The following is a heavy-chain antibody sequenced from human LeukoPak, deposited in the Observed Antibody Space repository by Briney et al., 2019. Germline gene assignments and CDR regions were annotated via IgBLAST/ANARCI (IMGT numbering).Heavy chain of an antibody. J-gene: IGHJ6*02. V-gene: IGHV1-18*01. CDR2: ISAYNGNT. CDR3: ASSSGGFYYYYGMDV. Sequence: ASVKVSCKASGYTFTSYGISWVRQAPGQGLEWMGWISAYNGNTNYAQKLQGRVTMTTDTSTSTAYMELRSLRSDDTAVYYCASSSGGFYYYYGMDVWGQGTTATVSS. D-gene: IGHD6-19*01. CDR1: GYTFTSYG.